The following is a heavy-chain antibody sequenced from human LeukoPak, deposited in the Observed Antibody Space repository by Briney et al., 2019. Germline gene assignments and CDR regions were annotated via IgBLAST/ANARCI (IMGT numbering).Heavy chain of an antibody. V-gene: IGHV1-2*02. CDR3: ARVETYCSGGDCYSRWVDY. Sequence: ASVKVSCKASGYTFTGYYMHWVRQAPGQGLEWMGWINPNSGGANYAQKFQGRVTMTRDTSISTAYMELSRLTSDDTAVYYCARVETYCSGGDCYSRWVDYWGQGTLVTVSS. J-gene: IGHJ4*02. CDR1: GYTFTGYY. D-gene: IGHD2-15*01. CDR2: INPNSGGA.